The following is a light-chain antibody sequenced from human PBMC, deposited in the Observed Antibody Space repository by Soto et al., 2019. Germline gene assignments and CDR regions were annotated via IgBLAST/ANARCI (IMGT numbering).Light chain of an antibody. Sequence: EIVLTQSPGTLSLSPGERATLSCRASQSISSSYLAWYQQRPGQAPRLLIFGASYMATGIPDRFSGSGSGTDFTRTISRLEPEDFACYYCQQYSSSPPEFTFGPGTKVDSK. J-gene: IGKJ3*01. CDR1: QSISSSY. V-gene: IGKV3-20*01. CDR3: QQYSSSPPEFT. CDR2: GAS.